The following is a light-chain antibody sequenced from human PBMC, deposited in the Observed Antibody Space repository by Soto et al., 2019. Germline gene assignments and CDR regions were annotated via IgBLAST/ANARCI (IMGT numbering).Light chain of an antibody. Sequence: DIQVTQSPSTLSASVGDRVTITCRASQSISSWLAWYQQKPGKAPKALIYRASTLESGVPSRFSGSGSGTDFTLTISSLQPDDFATYYCQHYNSYSEAFGQGTKVDIK. CDR2: RAS. CDR1: QSISSW. CDR3: QHYNSYSEA. J-gene: IGKJ1*01. V-gene: IGKV1-5*03.